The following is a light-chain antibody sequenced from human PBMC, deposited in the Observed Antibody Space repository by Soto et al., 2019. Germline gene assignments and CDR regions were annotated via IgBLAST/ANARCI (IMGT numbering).Light chain of an antibody. CDR2: GAS. CDR3: QQYGTSPRLT. J-gene: IGKJ4*01. V-gene: IGKV3-20*01. Sequence: EIVLTQSPGTLSLPPGERATLSCRASQSVNSNYLAWYQQKPGQSPRLLIYGASTRATGIPDRFSGSGSGTDFTLTLSRLEPEDSAVYYCQQYGTSPRLTFGGGTKVEI. CDR1: QSVNSNY.